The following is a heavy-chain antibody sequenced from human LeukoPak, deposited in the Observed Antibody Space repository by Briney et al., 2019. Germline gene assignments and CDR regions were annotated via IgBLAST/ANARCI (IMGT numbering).Heavy chain of an antibody. V-gene: IGHV3-30-3*01. CDR1: GFTFSSYA. J-gene: IGHJ4*02. CDR2: ISYDGSNK. D-gene: IGHD7-27*01. CDR3: AKDGGLWVSAHWGDS. Sequence: PGRSLRLSCAASGFTFSSYAMHWVRQAPGKGLEWVAVISYDGSNKYYADSVKGRFTVSRDDSKNTLYLQMNSLRAEDTAVYYCAKDGGLWVSAHWGDSWGRGTLVTVPS.